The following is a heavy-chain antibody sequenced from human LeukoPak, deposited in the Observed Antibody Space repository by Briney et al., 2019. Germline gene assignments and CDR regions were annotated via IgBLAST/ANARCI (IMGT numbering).Heavy chain of an antibody. CDR1: GFTFRIYR. V-gene: IGHV3-21*01. Sequence: PGESPRLSCVASGFTFRIYRMDWDRQAPGKGLEWVSSITSEGHSTYYRDSVKGRFTISRDNAKNSLYLQMNSPRADDAAVYYCARYEYSGYDFWGQGTLVTVSS. CDR3: ARYEYSGYDF. J-gene: IGHJ4*02. CDR2: ITSEGHST. D-gene: IGHD5-12*01.